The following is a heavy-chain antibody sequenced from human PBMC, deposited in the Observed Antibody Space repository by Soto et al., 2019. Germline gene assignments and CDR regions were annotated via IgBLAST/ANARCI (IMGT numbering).Heavy chain of an antibody. V-gene: IGHV4-30-4*01. J-gene: IGHJ5*02. Sequence: SETLSLTCTVSGGSISSGGYYWSWIRQPPGKGLEWIGYIYYSGSTYYNPSLKSRVTISVDTSKNQFSLKLSSVTAADTAVYYCARAMVVTQNWFDPWGHGTLVTVSS. CDR3: ARAMVVTQNWFDP. CDR1: GGSISSGGYY. D-gene: IGHD2-21*02. CDR2: IYYSGST.